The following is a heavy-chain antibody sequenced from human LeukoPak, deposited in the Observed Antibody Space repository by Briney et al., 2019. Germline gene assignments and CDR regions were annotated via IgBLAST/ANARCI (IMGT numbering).Heavy chain of an antibody. J-gene: IGHJ6*03. Sequence: PSETLSLTCTVSGGSISSRSYYWGWIRQPPGKGLEWIGNIYYSGSTYYHPSLKSRVTISVDTSKNQFSLNLSSVTAADTAVYYCARGSGGAMVSNYHTYYMDVWGKGTTVTISS. D-gene: IGHD3-16*02. V-gene: IGHV4-39*01. CDR2: IYYSGST. CDR1: GGSISSRSYY. CDR3: ARGSGGAMVSNYHTYYMDV.